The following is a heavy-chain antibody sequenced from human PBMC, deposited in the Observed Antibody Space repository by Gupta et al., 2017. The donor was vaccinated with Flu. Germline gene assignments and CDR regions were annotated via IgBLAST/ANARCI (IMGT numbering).Heavy chain of an antibody. CDR1: GFTFSNSW. J-gene: IGHJ4*02. D-gene: IGHD1-26*01. CDR3: TTQLGGSYGGY. CDR2: IKSKTDCGTT. V-gene: IGHV3-15*01. Sequence: EVQLVESGGGLVKPGGSIRLSCAASGFTFSNSWMSWVRQTPGKGLELVGRIKSKTDCGTTDDCSPVKGRFTISRDDSKNTLYLQMNSLKTEDTAVYYCTTQLGGSYGGYWGQGTLVTVSS.